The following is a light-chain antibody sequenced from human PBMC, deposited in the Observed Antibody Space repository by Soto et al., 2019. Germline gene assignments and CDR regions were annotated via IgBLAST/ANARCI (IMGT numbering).Light chain of an antibody. V-gene: IGLV2-14*03. Sequence: QSVLTQPASVSGSPGQSITISCTGTSSDLGNYDYVSWYQQHPGNPPKLIIYEDHTRPAGVSSLSSGYKSGNAASLTISGLPAEDDADYYGTSHTTSSAVLFGGGTKLTVL. CDR2: EDH. J-gene: IGLJ2*01. CDR3: TSHTTSSAVL. CDR1: SSDLGNYDY.